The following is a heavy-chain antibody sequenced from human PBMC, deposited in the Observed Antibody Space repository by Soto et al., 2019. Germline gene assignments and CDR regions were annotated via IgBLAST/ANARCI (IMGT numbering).Heavy chain of an antibody. CDR1: GGTFSSYA. CDR3: ARVVTVTRQKAGGNYYFDY. V-gene: IGHV1-69*01. D-gene: IGHD4-17*01. CDR2: IIPIFGTA. J-gene: IGHJ4*02. Sequence: QVQLVQSGAEVKKPGSSVKVSCKASGGTFSSYAISWVRQAPGQGLGWMGGIIPIFGTANYAQKFQGRVTITADESTSTAYMELSSLRSEDTAVYYCARVVTVTRQKAGGNYYFDYWGQGTLVTVSS.